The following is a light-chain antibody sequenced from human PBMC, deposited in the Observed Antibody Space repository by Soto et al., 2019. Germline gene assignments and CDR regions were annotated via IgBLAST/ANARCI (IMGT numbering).Light chain of an antibody. Sequence: QSALTQPRSVSGSPGQSVTISCTGTSSDVGGYNYVSWYQQHSGKAPKLMIYDVSKRPSGVPDRFSGSKSGNTASLTISWLQAEDEADYYCCSYAGSYLGVFGTGTKLTVL. CDR2: DVS. V-gene: IGLV2-11*01. CDR1: SSDVGGYNY. CDR3: CSYAGSYLGV. J-gene: IGLJ1*01.